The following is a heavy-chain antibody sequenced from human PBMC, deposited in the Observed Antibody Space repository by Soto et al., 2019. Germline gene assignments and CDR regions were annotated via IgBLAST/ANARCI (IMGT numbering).Heavy chain of an antibody. CDR2: IKNNYAGGTT. Sequence: EVQLVESGGSLVEPGGAISLSWLASGFPFTKAYIRLVTQGPGKGLEWVGRIKNNYAGGTTDYATSVKGRFTISRDDSENTLYLQMISLKTEDTSVYYCATEGGYRGSNFYGAYWGQGTLVTVSS. D-gene: IGHD1-26*01. V-gene: IGHV3-15*01. J-gene: IGHJ4*02. CDR1: GFPFTKAY. CDR3: ATEGGYRGSNFYGAY.